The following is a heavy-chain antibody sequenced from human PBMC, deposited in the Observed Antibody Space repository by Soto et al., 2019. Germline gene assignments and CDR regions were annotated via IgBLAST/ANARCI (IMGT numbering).Heavy chain of an antibody. CDR1: GFTFNSYA. CDR3: AKGVGSTRTSYFDY. J-gene: IGHJ4*02. D-gene: IGHD1-26*01. V-gene: IGHV3-23*01. CDR2: ISGSGGST. Sequence: GGSLRLSCAASGFTFNSYAMTWVRQAPGKGLEWVSTISGSGGSTYYADSVKGRFTSSRDNSKNTLYVQMNSLRAEDTAVYYCAKGVGSTRTSYFDYWGQGTLVTVSS.